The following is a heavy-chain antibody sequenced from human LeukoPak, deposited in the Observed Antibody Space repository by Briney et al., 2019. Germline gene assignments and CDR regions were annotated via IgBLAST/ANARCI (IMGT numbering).Heavy chain of an antibody. CDR3: AKGLSSAPAD. D-gene: IGHD3-22*01. Sequence: GGSLRLSCAASGISFSGYSMNWVRQAPGKGLDWVSYIDSSSSTIYYADSVKGRFTISRDNAKNSLYLQMNSLRTEDTAVYYCAKGLSSAPADWGQGTLVTVSS. J-gene: IGHJ1*01. V-gene: IGHV3-48*04. CDR2: IDSSSSTI. CDR1: GISFSGYS.